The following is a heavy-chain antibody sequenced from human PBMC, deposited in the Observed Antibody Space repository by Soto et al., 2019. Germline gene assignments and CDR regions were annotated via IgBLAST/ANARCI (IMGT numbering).Heavy chain of an antibody. CDR3: ASGGSSLNFDS. J-gene: IGHJ4*02. CDR1: GFTFRSYW. D-gene: IGHD6-6*01. CDR2: INSDGSST. Sequence: EVQLVESGGGLVQPGGSLRLSCAASGFTFRSYWMQWVRQAPGKGLVWVSWINSDGSSTSYADSVKGRFIISRDNAKNTLYLQMNSLRAEDTAVYYCASGGSSLNFDSWGQGTLVTVSS. V-gene: IGHV3-74*01.